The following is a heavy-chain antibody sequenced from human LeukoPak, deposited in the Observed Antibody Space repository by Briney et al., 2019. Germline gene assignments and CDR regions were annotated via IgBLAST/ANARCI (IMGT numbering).Heavy chain of an antibody. D-gene: IGHD3-22*01. CDR2: IIPIFGTA. V-gene: IGHV1-69*05. Sequence: SVKVSCKASGGTFSSYAISWVRQAPGQGREWMGGIIPIFGTANYAKKFQGRVTINREESTSTDYMELSSLRSEDTAVYYCASCSHYYYDSSGYYPPNLFDYWGQGTLVTVSS. CDR1: GGTFSSYA. CDR3: ASCSHYYYDSSGYYPPNLFDY. J-gene: IGHJ4*02.